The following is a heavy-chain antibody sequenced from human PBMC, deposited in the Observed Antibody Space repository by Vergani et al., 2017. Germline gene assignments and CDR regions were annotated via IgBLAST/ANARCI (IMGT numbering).Heavy chain of an antibody. D-gene: IGHD3-16*01. V-gene: IGHV3-23*01. CDR2: ISGSGGST. CDR1: GFTFSSYA. J-gene: IGHJ5*02. Sequence: EVQLLESGGGLVQPGGSLRLSCAASGFTFSSYAMSWVRQAPGKGVEWVSAISGSGGSTYYADSVKGRFTISRDNSKNTLYLQMNSLRAEDTAVYYCAKVRGLGGWFDPWGQGTLVTVSS. CDR3: AKVRGLGGWFDP.